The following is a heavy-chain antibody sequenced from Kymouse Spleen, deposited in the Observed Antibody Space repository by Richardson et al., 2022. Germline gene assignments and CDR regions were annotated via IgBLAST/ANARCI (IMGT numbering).Heavy chain of an antibody. CDR1: GFTFSSYG. D-gene: IGHD3-9*01. CDR3: AKTYYDILTGYYPDWYFDL. Sequence: QVQLVESGGGVVQPGRSLRLSCAASGFTFSSYGMHWVRQAPGKGLEWVAVISYDGSNKYYADSVKGRFTISRDNSKNTLYLQMNSLRAEDTAVYYCAKTYYDILTGYYPDWYFDLWGRGTLVTVSS. V-gene: IGHV3-30*18. CDR2: ISYDGSNK. J-gene: IGHJ2*01.